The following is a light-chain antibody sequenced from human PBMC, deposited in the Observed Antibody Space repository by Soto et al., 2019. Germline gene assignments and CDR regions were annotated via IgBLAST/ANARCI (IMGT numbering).Light chain of an antibody. CDR2: TGS. J-gene: IGKJ5*01. CDR1: QGIKNW. V-gene: IGKV1-12*01. CDR3: QQAASFPIT. Sequence: DIQMTQSPCYIRRSXGDRVTISXXASQGIKNWLAWYQQKPGKAPNLLIYTGSSLQSGVPSRFSGSGSGTDFTLTINSLQPEDFATYYCQQAASFPITFGQGTRLEIK.